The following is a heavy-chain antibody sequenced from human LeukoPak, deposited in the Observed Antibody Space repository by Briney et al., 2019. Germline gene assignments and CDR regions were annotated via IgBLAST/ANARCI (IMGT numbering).Heavy chain of an antibody. D-gene: IGHD3-22*01. CDR2: IIPIFGTA. Sequence: SXKVSCKASGGTFISYAISWVRQAPGQGLEWMGRIIPIFGTANYAHKFQGSVTITTAESTSTAYMELSSLRSDDTAVYYCAREGSYYDSSGYFDYWGQGTLVTVSS. CDR1: GGTFISYA. V-gene: IGHV1-69*05. J-gene: IGHJ4*02. CDR3: AREGSYYDSSGYFDY.